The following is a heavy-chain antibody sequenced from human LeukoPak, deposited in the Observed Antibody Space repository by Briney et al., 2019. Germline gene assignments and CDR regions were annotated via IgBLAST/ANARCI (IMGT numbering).Heavy chain of an antibody. J-gene: IGHJ6*03. CDR1: GYTFTIYG. D-gene: IGHD2-8*01. Sequence: ASVKVSCKAAGYTFTIYGISWVRQAPGQGLEWMGWISAYNGNTNYAQKLQGRVTMTTDTSTSTAYMELRSLRSDDTAVYYCARALLPYCTNGVCYTGPPSYYYYMDVWGKGTTVTVSS. V-gene: IGHV1-18*01. CDR2: ISAYNGNT. CDR3: ARALLPYCTNGVCYTGPPSYYYYMDV.